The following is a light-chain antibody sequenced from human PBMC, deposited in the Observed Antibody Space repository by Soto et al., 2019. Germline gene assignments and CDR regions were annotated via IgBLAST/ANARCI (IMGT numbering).Light chain of an antibody. CDR1: QSVSFSS. Sequence: EIVLTQSPGTLSLSPGERATLSCRASQSVSFSSLAWYQQKPGQTPRLLIYGASSRATGIPARFSGSGSGTDFTLTISRLEPEDSAVYYCQQYGGAPDTFGQGTRLEIK. CDR2: GAS. J-gene: IGKJ5*01. V-gene: IGKV3-20*01. CDR3: QQYGGAPDT.